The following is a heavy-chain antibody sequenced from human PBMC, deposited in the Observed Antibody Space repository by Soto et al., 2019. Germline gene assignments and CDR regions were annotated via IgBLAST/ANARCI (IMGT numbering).Heavy chain of an antibody. CDR1: GASVTSAGYY. CDR2: VSSTGST. Sequence: QLQESGPGLVRPSETLSLICTVSGASVTSAGYYWSWIRHPPGKGLVWIGYVSSTGSTIYNSALKSRVTMSLDMPKNQFSLRLDSVTAADTAVYYCARYCSNTNCYMLDYWGQGTLVTASS. V-gene: IGHV4-61*08. J-gene: IGHJ4*02. CDR3: ARYCSNTNCYMLDY. D-gene: IGHD2-2*02.